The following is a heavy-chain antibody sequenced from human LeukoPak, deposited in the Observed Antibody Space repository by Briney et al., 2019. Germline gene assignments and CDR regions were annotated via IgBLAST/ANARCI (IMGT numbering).Heavy chain of an antibody. Sequence: SETLSLTCTVSGGSISSGGYYWSWIRQPPGKGLEWIGYIYDSESTYYNPSLKSRVTISIDRSKNQFSLKLSSVTAADTAVYYCARGQWLAYGNWGQGTLVTVSS. CDR2: IYDSEST. CDR3: ARGQWLAYGN. V-gene: IGHV4-30-2*01. CDR1: GGSISSGGYY. J-gene: IGHJ4*02. D-gene: IGHD5-12*01.